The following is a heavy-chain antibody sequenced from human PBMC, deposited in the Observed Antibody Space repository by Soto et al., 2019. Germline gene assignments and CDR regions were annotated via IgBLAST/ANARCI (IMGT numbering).Heavy chain of an antibody. V-gene: IGHV3-21*01. CDR2: ISSSSSYI. D-gene: IGHD3-22*01. Sequence: ESGGGLVKPGGSLRLSCAASGFTFSSYSMNWVRQAPGKGLEWVSSISSSSSYIYYADSVKGRFTISRDNAKNSLYLQMNSLRAEDTAVYYCASHSSGYFVPFDYWGQGTLVTVSS. J-gene: IGHJ4*02. CDR3: ASHSSGYFVPFDY. CDR1: GFTFSSYS.